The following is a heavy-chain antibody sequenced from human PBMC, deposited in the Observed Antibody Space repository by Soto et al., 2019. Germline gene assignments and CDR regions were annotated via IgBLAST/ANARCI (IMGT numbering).Heavy chain of an antibody. D-gene: IGHD3-16*01. J-gene: IGHJ5*02. Sequence: QVHLVQSGGEMKKLGASVKVSCKASGYTFTDFGISRVRQAPGQGLAWLGWLSGVEGERNYAQKSMGRVTFTTDTSAEIAYLELGSLTADDSALDYGGRDYVRRGEDSFDAWGQGTLVTVSS. CDR2: LSGVEGER. V-gene: IGHV1-18*01. CDR3: GRDYVRRGEDSFDA. CDR1: GYTFTDFG.